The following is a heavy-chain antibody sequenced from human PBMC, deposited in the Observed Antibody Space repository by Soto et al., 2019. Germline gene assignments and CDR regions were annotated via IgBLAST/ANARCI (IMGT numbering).Heavy chain of an antibody. D-gene: IGHD6-13*01. CDR1: GYSISSGYY. V-gene: IGHV4-38-2*02. CDR2: ISHSGTS. Sequence: PSETLSLTCTVSGYSISSGYYWSWIRQTPGKGLEWIGSISHSGTSFYNPSLRSRVTISMDTSNNHFSLKLNSLTATDTAVYYCARDSAGTSAWGHWSDTWGQGTLVTVSS. J-gene: IGHJ5*02. CDR3: ARDSAGTSAWGHWSDT.